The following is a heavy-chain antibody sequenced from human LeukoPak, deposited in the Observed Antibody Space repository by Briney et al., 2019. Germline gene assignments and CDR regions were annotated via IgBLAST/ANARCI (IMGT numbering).Heavy chain of an antibody. CDR1: GFSFDTYA. D-gene: IGHD2-21*02. Sequence: GGSLRLSCVASGFSFDTYAMSWVRQPPGKGLEWVSGISDTGRKPHYTDSVKGRFTISRDNSKNTLHLQMNSLRAEDTALYFCAKDHDNGDYYYYFDSWGQGTLVTVSS. V-gene: IGHV3-23*01. CDR2: ISDTGRKP. J-gene: IGHJ4*02. CDR3: AKDHDNGDYYYYFDS.